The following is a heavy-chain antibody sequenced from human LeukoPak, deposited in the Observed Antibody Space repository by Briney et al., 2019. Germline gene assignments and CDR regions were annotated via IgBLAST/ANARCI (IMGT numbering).Heavy chain of an antibody. CDR1: GFTFSNYG. Sequence: GGSLRLSCAASGFTFSNYGMSWVRQAPGKGLEWVSVIRVSGGGTYYADSVKGRFTISRDNSKNTVYLQMNSLRAEDTAVYYCVKARMPHCGTDCLESWGQGTLVTVSS. V-gene: IGHV3-23*01. CDR3: VKARMPHCGTDCLES. D-gene: IGHD2-21*02. J-gene: IGHJ4*02. CDR2: IRVSGGGT.